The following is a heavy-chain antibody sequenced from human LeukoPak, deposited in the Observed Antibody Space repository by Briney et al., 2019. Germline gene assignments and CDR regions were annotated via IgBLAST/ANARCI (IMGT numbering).Heavy chain of an antibody. V-gene: IGHV3-21*01. CDR1: GFTFSSHS. CDR2: ISSSSSYI. Sequence: GGSLRLSCAASGFTFSSHSMNWVRQAPGKGLEWVSSISSSSSYIYYAGSVKGRFTISRDNAKNSLYLQMNSLRAEDTAVYYCARDPSQDYWGQGTLVTVSS. CDR3: ARDPSQDY. J-gene: IGHJ4*02.